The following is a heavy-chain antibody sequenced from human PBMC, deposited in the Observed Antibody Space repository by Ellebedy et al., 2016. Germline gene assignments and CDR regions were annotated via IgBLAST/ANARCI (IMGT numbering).Heavy chain of an antibody. D-gene: IGHD6-6*01. V-gene: IGHV4-38-2*02. J-gene: IGHJ3*02. CDR1: GYSISSGYY. Sequence: SETLSLTCTVSGYSISSGYYWGWIRQPPGKGLEWIGSIYHSGSTYYNPSLKSRVTISVDTSKNQFSLKLSSVTAADTAVYYCATDPQYSSSGKGAFDIWGQGTMVTVSS. CDR3: ATDPQYSSSGKGAFDI. CDR2: IYHSGST.